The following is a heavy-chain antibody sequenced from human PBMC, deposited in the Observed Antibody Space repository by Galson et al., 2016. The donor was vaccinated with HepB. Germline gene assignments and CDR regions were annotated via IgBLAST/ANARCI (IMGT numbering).Heavy chain of an antibody. CDR3: VTDPVVVGGGY. D-gene: IGHD2-21*01. J-gene: IGHJ4*02. CDR1: GFTLTELS. Sequence: SVKVSCKVSGFTLTELSIHWMRQAPGKGLEWMGGLDPEEGKKVYSQKFQGRVIMTEDTSTDRAYMELSSLRSEDTAVYYCVTDPVVVGGGYWGQGTLVIVSS. CDR2: LDPEEGKK. V-gene: IGHV1-24*01.